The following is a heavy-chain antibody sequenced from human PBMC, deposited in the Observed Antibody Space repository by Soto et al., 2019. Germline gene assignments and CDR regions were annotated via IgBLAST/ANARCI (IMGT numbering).Heavy chain of an antibody. CDR1: GGSVSDKTYY. J-gene: IGHJ5*02. D-gene: IGHD2-21*01. V-gene: IGHV4-61*01. CDR3: ARLRIATNNYKWFDP. CDR2: VYYSGTT. Sequence: PETLSLTCSVSGGSVSDKTYYWSWIRQPPGKRLEWIGYVYYSGTTNYNPSLKSRVTISVDLSKNRFSLRLSSVTTADTALYYCARLRIATNNYKWFDPWGQGTLVTVSS.